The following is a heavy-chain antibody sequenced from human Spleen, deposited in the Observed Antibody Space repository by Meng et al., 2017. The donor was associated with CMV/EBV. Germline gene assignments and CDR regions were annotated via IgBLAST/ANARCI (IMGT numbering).Heavy chain of an antibody. V-gene: IGHV4-61*05. Sequence: SETLSLTCTVSGGSISSSSYYWGWIRQPPGKGLEWIGYIYYSGSTNYNPSLKSRVTISVDTSKNQFSLKLSSVTAADTAVYYCARHYNWNFDYWGQGTLVTVSS. CDR3: ARHYNWNFDY. CDR2: IYYSGST. D-gene: IGHD1-20*01. J-gene: IGHJ4*02. CDR1: GGSISSSSYY.